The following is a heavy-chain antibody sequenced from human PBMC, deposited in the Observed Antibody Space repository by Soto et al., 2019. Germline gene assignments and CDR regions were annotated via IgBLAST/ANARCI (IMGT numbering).Heavy chain of an antibody. V-gene: IGHV3-53*01. CDR2: VGTGGAT. J-gene: IGHJ4*02. CDR3: VRDKRTISGIFPGY. CDR1: GSDVTTNR. Sequence: SLRLSCVGAGSDVTTNRMRWVRQAPGKGLECVSIVGTGGATHYADSVKGRFTISRDSSKNTVHLQMNNVRAEDTAVYYCVRDKRTISGIFPGYWGQGTQVTASS. D-gene: IGHD1-1*01.